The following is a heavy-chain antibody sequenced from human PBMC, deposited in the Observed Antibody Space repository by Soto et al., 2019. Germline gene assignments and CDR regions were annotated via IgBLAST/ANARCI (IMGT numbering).Heavy chain of an antibody. CDR1: GFTFSTFV. Sequence: WGSLVLGCAASGFTFSTFVMTWVRQVPGEGLELISSITGSGKSAYYADSVKGRVTISRDNSKNTLYLQISSLGVDDTAVYNCAVHLGENYYTMDVWGQGTTVTVSS. CDR2: ITGSGKSA. D-gene: IGHD3-10*01. CDR3: AVHLGENYYTMDV. J-gene: IGHJ6*02. V-gene: IGHV3-23*01.